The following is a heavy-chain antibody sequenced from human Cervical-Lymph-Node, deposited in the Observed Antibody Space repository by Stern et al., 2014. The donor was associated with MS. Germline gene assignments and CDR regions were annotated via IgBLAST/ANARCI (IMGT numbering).Heavy chain of an antibody. CDR3: ARDVGKLPYAFDI. CDR1: GGSISSGGYY. V-gene: IGHV4-31*03. CDR2: IFYSGST. J-gene: IGHJ3*02. D-gene: IGHD1-7*01. Sequence: QLQLQESGPGLVKPSQTLSLTCTVSGGSISSGGYYWSWIRQHPGKGLEWIGYIFYSGSTYYNPSLKSRLTMSVDTSKNQFSLKLSSVTAADTAVYYCARDVGKLPYAFDIWGQGTMVTVSS.